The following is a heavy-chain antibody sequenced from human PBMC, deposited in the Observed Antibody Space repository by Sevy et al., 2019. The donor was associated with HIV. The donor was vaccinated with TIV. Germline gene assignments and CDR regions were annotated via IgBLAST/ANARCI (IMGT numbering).Heavy chain of an antibody. CDR3: ARDPRMYGDYLLAYFDY. J-gene: IGHJ4*02. V-gene: IGHV3-33*01. D-gene: IGHD2-8*01. CDR1: GFTPSTYG. CDR2: IGYDGSNK. Sequence: GGSLRLSCAASGFTPSTYGMHWVRQAPGKGLEWVAVIGYDGSNKYYADSVKGRFTISRDNTKNSLFLQMDRLRVEDTAVYHCARDPRMYGDYLLAYFDYWGQGTLVTISS.